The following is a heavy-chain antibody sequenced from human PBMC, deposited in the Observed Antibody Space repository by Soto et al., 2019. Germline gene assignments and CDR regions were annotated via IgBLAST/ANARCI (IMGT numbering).Heavy chain of an antibody. J-gene: IGHJ6*02. CDR3: ARTESSGWSTRYGMDV. CDR1: GFTFGNFA. CDR2: ISGSGGDT. Sequence: EVQLLESGGGLVQPGRSLRLSCAVSGFTFGNFAMTWVRQAPGKGLEWVSGISGSGGDTYYADSVNGRFTISRDNSKNTLYLQMSSLRAEDTATFYCARTESSGWSTRYGMDVWGQGTTVTVSS. D-gene: IGHD6-19*01. V-gene: IGHV3-23*01.